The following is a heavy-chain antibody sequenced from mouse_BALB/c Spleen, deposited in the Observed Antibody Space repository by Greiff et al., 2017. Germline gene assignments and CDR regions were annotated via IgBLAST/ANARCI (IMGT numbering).Heavy chain of an antibody. CDR1: GFTFSSYG. CDR2: ISSGGSYT. V-gene: IGHV5-6*01. Sequence: EVMLVESGGDLVKPGGSLKLSCAASGFTFSSYGMSWVRQTPDKRLEWVATISSGGSYTYYPDSVKGRFTISRDNAKNTLYLQMSSLKSEDTAMYYCARLYYDYWYFDVWGAGTTVTVSS. CDR3: ARLYYDYWYFDV. D-gene: IGHD2-4*01. J-gene: IGHJ1*01.